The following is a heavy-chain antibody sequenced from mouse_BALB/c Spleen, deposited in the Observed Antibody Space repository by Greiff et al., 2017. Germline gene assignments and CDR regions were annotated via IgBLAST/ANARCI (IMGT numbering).Heavy chain of an antibody. D-gene: IGHD1-1*02. CDR3: VRGGSNYAMDY. CDR2: IWTGGGT. V-gene: IGHV2-9-2*01. CDR1: GFSLTSYD. J-gene: IGHJ4*01. Sequence: QVQLQQSGPGLVAPSQSLSITCTVSGFSLTSYDISWIRQPPGKGLEWLGVIWTGGGTNYNSAFMSRLSISKDNSKSQVFLKMNSLQTDDTAIYYCVRGGSNYAMDYWGQGTSVTVSS.